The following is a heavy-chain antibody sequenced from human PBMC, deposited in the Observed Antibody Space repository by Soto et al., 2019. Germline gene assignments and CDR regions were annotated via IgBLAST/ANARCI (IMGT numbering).Heavy chain of an antibody. D-gene: IGHD1-26*01. V-gene: IGHV3-11*05. J-gene: IGHJ4*02. CDR2: ISSSGGYT. CDR1: GFTFSDYY. Sequence: QVQLVESGGGLVKPGGSLRLSCAASGFTFSDYYMTWIRQAPGKGLEWVSYISSSGGYTNYADSVRGRFTISRDNXXNSLYLQMNTLRAEDTAVYYCARRSNSNSGTYLDYWGQGALVTVSS. CDR3: ARRSNSNSGTYLDY.